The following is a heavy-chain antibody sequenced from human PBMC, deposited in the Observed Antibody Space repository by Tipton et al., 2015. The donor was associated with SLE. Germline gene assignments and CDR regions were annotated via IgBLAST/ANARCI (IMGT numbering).Heavy chain of an antibody. D-gene: IGHD3-22*01. Sequence: QLVQSGAEVKKPGASVKVSCKASGYTFTGYYIHWVRQAPGQGLEWMGWIDPHSGGTNCVQKFQGRVTMTRDTSISTAYVDLSRLNSDDTAVYFCAKGLGWAMIVGLDALDIWGQGTMVTVSS. CDR1: GYTFTGYY. J-gene: IGHJ3*02. CDR2: IDPHSGGT. V-gene: IGHV1-2*02. CDR3: AKGLGWAMIVGLDALDI.